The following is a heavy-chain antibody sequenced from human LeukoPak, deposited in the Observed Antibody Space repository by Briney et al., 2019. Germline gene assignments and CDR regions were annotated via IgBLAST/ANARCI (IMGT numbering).Heavy chain of an antibody. J-gene: IGHJ4*02. CDR2: FGVIGGTI. CDR1: GFXXXNXX. CDR3: ARSDCGGDCHLLYY. Sequence: GFXXXNXXXXWVXXAPGXXXXXXSHFGVIGGTIFYADSVKGRFTISRDNSKNTLYLQMNSLRADDTALYYCARSDCGGDCHLLYYWGRGTLVTVSS. D-gene: IGHD2-21*02. V-gene: IGHV3-23*01.